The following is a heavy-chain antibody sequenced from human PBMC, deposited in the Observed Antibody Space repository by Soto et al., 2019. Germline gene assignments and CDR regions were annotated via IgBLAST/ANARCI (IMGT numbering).Heavy chain of an antibody. D-gene: IGHD3-10*01. V-gene: IGHV4-4*02. CDR3: ARATMVRGVVYYGMDV. CDR1: GGSISSSNW. Sequence: SETLSLTCAVSGGSISSSNWWSWVRQPPGKGLEWIGEIYHSGSTNYNPSLKSRVTISVDKSKNQFSLKLSSVTAADTAVYYCARATMVRGVVYYGMDVWGQGTPVTVSS. J-gene: IGHJ6*02. CDR2: IYHSGST.